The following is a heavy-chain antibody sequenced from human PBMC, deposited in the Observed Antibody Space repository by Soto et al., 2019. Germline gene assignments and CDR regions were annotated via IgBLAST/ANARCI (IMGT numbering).Heavy chain of an antibody. Sequence: QVQLQQWGAGLLKPSETLSLTCAVYGGSFSGYYWSWIRQPPGKGLEWIGEINHSGSTNYNPSLKIRVTISVDPSKNQFSLKLSSVTAADTAVYYCARESGAAAGTFDYWGQGTLVTVSS. V-gene: IGHV4-34*01. J-gene: IGHJ4*02. CDR3: ARESGAAAGTFDY. D-gene: IGHD6-13*01. CDR2: INHSGST. CDR1: GGSFSGYY.